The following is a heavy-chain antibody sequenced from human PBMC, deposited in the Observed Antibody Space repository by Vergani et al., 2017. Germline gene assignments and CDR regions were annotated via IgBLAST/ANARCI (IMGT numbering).Heavy chain of an antibody. V-gene: IGHV3-48*04. Sequence: EVQLVESGGGLVQPGGSLRLSCAASGFTFSSYSMNWVRQAPGKGLEWVSYISSSSSTIYYADSVKCRFTITRDNAKNSLYLQMNSLRAEDTAVYYCARDRGEFDAWGQGTLVTVSS. D-gene: IGHD3-10*01. CDR2: ISSSSSTI. CDR1: GFTFSSYS. CDR3: ARDRGEFDA. J-gene: IGHJ5*02.